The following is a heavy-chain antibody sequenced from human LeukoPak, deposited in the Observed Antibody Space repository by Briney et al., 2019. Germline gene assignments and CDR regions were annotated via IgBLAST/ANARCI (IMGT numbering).Heavy chain of an antibody. CDR3: AKDLVVVPAAFFDY. CDR2: ISGSGGST. D-gene: IGHD2-2*01. CDR1: GFTFSSYA. Sequence: GGSLRLSCAASGFTFSSYAMSWVRQAQGKGLEWVSVISGSGGSTYYADSVKGRFTISRDNSKNTLYLQMNSLRAEDTAVYYCAKDLVVVPAAFFDYWGQGTLVTVSS. V-gene: IGHV3-23*01. J-gene: IGHJ4*02.